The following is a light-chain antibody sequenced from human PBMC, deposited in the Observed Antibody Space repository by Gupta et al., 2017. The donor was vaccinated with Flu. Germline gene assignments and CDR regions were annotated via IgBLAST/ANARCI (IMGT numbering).Light chain of an antibody. CDR1: QIINHW. Sequence: DIQLTQSPSSLSASVGDGVNITCRASQIINHWLAWYQQKPGKAPTLLIYAASTVQSGVPSRFSDNGSGADFTLTINGLQPEDFGTYSCQQANSFPYIFGQGTKLEIK. J-gene: IGKJ2*01. CDR3: QQANSFPYI. CDR2: AAS. V-gene: IGKV1-12*01.